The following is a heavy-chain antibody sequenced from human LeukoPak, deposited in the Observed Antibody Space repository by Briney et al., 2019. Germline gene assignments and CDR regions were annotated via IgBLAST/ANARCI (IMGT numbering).Heavy chain of an antibody. D-gene: IGHD2-2*02. J-gene: IGHJ4*02. CDR2: INPDGSTI. Sequence: GGSLRLSCAASGFTFSNYWVHWVRQAPGKGLVWVSRINPDGSTINYADSMKGRFTISRDNAKNSLYLQMNSLRAEDTALYYCARYGFYCSSTSCYIFDNWGLGTLVTVSS. CDR1: GFTFSNYW. CDR3: ARYGFYCSSTSCYIFDN. V-gene: IGHV3-74*01.